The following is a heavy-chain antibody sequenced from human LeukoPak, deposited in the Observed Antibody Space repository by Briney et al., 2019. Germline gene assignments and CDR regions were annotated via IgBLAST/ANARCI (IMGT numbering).Heavy chain of an antibody. D-gene: IGHD5-18*01. CDR3: ARVTATDLGYYYMDV. J-gene: IGHJ6*03. CDR1: GGSFSGYY. Sequence: PSETLSLTCAVYGGSFSGYYWSWIRQPPGKGLEWIGEINHSGSTNYNPSLKSRVTISVDTSKNQFSLKLSSVTAADTAVYYCARVTATDLGYYYMDVWGKGTTVTVSS. CDR2: INHSGST. V-gene: IGHV4-34*01.